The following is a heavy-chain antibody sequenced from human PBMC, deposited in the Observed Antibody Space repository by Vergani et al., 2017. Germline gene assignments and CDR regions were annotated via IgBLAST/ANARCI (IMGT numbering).Heavy chain of an antibody. CDR1: GGPISSYY. CDR3: AREDDSSEHGMDV. Sequence: QVQLQESGPGLVKPSETLSLTCTVPGGPISSYYWSWIRQPPGKGLEWIGYIYYSGGTNYNPSLKSRVTISVDTSKNQFSLKLSSVTAADTAVYYCAREDDSSEHGMDVWGQGTTVTVSS. V-gene: IGHV4-59*01. J-gene: IGHJ6*02. CDR2: IYYSGGT. D-gene: IGHD3-22*01.